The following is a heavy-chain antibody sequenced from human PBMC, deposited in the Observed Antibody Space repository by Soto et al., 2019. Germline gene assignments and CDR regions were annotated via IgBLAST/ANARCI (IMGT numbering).Heavy chain of an antibody. CDR2: ISYDGSNK. Sequence: QVQLVESGGGVVQPGGSLRLSCVASGFTFSSYGMHWVRQAPGKGLEWVAVISYDGSNKYYADSVKGRFTISRDNSKNTLYLQMNSLRAEDTAVYYCAKGRHSSIAAYMDVWGQGTTVTVSS. CDR1: GFTFSSYG. J-gene: IGHJ6*02. D-gene: IGHD6-6*01. V-gene: IGHV3-30*18. CDR3: AKGRHSSIAAYMDV.